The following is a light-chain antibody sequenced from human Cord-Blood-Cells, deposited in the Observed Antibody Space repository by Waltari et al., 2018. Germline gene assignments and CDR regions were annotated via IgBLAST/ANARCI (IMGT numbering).Light chain of an antibody. CDR1: QSVLYSSNNKNY. V-gene: IGKV4-1*01. J-gene: IGKJ1*01. CDR2: WAS. Sequence: DIVMTQSPDSLAVSLGERATINCKSSQSVLYSSNNKNYLAWYQQKQGQPPKLLIYWASTGESGVPDRFSVSGSGTDFTLTISSLQAEDVAVYYCQQYYSTPTFGQGTKVEIK. CDR3: QQYYSTPT.